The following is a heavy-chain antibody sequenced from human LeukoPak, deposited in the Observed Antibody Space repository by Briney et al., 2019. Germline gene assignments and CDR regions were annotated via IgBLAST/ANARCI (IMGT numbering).Heavy chain of an antibody. V-gene: IGHV2-5*02. CDR2: IYWDDDK. Sequence: SGPTLVNPTQTLTLTCTFSGFSLSTSGVGVGWIRQPPGEALEWLALIYWDDDKRYSPSLKSRLTITKDTSKNQVVLTMTNMDPVDTATYYCAHSSAHYYYDSSGYLGPFGYWGQGTLVTVSS. CDR1: GFSLSTSGVG. D-gene: IGHD3-22*01. J-gene: IGHJ4*02. CDR3: AHSSAHYYYDSSGYLGPFGY.